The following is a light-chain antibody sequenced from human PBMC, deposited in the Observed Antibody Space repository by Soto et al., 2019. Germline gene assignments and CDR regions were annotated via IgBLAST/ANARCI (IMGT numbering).Light chain of an antibody. CDR3: LLYYGGAQGYV. V-gene: IGLV7-43*01. Sequence: QAVVTQEPSLTVSPGGTVTLTCASSTGAVTSGYYPNWFQQKPGQAPRALIYSKSNKHSWTPARFSGSLLGGKAALTLSGVQPEDEAEYYCLLYYGGAQGYVFGTGTKVTVL. CDR1: TGAVTSGYY. CDR2: SKS. J-gene: IGLJ1*01.